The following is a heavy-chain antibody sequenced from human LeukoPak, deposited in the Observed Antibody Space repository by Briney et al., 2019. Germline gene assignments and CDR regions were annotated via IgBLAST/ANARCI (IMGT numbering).Heavy chain of an antibody. V-gene: IGHV4-4*02. Sequence: PSETLSLTCAVSGGSISSRNWWSWVRQPPRKRLEWIGESYHSGSTTYNPSLKSRVTISVDKSKNQFSLKLSSVTAADTAVYYCARHQSLNGDYGGHWGQGTLVTVSS. CDR1: GGSISSRNW. D-gene: IGHD4-23*01. CDR2: SYHSGST. J-gene: IGHJ4*02. CDR3: ARHQSLNGDYGGH.